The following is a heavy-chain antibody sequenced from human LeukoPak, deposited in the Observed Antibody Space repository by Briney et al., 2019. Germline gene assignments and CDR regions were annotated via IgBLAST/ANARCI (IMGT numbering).Heavy chain of an antibody. CDR1: GFTFSSYW. CDR3: AKDTSRNDLDY. V-gene: IGHV3-7*04. D-gene: IGHD1-1*01. CDR2: INQDGSAE. J-gene: IGHJ4*02. Sequence: GGSLRLSCAASGFTFSSYWMNWVRQAPGKGLEWVANINQDGSAEYYVDSVKGRFTISRDNAKNSLYLQMNSLRAEDTAVYYCAKDTSRNDLDYWGQGTLVTVSS.